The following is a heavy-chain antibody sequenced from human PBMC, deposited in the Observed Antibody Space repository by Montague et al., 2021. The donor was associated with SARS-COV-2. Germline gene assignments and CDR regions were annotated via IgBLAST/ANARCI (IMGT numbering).Heavy chain of an antibody. Sequence: SETLSLTCTVAGGSISSDNWWTWVRQPPGKGLEWIGDIFHSGTTNYNPSLKSRLTISVDKSNNQISLMLISVTAAGTAMYYCARPFGGARFDPGGQGTLVTVSS. V-gene: IGHV4-4*02. CDR2: IFHSGTT. CDR1: GGSISSDNW. J-gene: IGHJ5*02. D-gene: IGHD3-10*01. CDR3: ARPFGGARFDP.